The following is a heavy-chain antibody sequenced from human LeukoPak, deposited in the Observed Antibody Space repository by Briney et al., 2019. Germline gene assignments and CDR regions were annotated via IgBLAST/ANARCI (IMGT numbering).Heavy chain of an antibody. CDR2: INWNGGST. CDR1: GFTFDDYG. V-gene: IGHV3-20*04. J-gene: IGHJ6*03. D-gene: IGHD2-8*01. CDR3: ARIGYCTNGVCYSYYYYMDV. Sequence: GGSLRLSCAASGFTFDDYGMSWVRQAPGKGLEWVSGINWNGGSTGYADSVKGRFTISRGNAKNSLYLQMNSLRAEDTALYYCARIGYCTNGVCYSYYYYMDVWGKGTTVTVSS.